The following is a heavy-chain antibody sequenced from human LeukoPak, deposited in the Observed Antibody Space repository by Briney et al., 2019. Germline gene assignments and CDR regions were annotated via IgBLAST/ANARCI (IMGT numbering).Heavy chain of an antibody. D-gene: IGHD6-13*01. CDR2: INPNSGGT. V-gene: IGHV1-2*02. J-gene: IGHJ4*02. Sequence: ASVKVSCKASGYTFTGYYMHWVRQAPGQGLEWMGWINPNSGGTNYAQKFQGRVTMTRDTSISTAYMELSRLRSDDTAVYYCARETPGIAAAGTDGNFDYWGQGTLVTVSS. CDR3: ARETPGIAAAGTDGNFDY. CDR1: GYTFTGYY.